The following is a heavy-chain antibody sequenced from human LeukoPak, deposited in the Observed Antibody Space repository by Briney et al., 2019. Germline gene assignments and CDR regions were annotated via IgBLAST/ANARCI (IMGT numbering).Heavy chain of an antibody. V-gene: IGHV4-34*12. CDR3: AREGRFGELLIRHDAFDI. D-gene: IGHD3-10*01. J-gene: IGHJ3*02. CDR1: GGSFSGYY. CDR2: IIHSGSP. Sequence: SETLSLTCAVYGGSFSGYYWSWIRQPPGKGLEWIGEIIHSGSPNYNPSLKSRVTMSIDTSKNQFSLNLSSVTAADTAVYYCAREGRFGELLIRHDAFDIWGQGTMVTVSS.